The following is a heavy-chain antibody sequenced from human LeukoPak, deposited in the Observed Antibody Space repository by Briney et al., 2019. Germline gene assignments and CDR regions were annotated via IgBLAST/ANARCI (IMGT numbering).Heavy chain of an antibody. CDR2: LNPYTGAT. Sequence: ASVKVSCHPSGYTFSDFYLHWVRQASGQGLEWLGWLNPYTGATITAQRFQGRVTLTWDTSTATGYMELTSPRSDDTAVYFCVTATVTHTRDPWGPGTLVTVSS. CDR1: GYTFSDFY. J-gene: IGHJ5*02. D-gene: IGHD4-11*01. CDR3: VTATVTHTRDP. V-gene: IGHV1-2*02.